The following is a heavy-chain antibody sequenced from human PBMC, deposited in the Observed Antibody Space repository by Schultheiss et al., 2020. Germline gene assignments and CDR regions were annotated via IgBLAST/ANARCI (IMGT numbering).Heavy chain of an antibody. V-gene: IGHV3-23*01. J-gene: IGHJ4*02. D-gene: IGHD5-18*01. CDR2: ISGSGGST. Sequence: GGSLRLSCAPSGLTFSSYAMSWVRQAPGKGLEWVSAISGSGGSTYYADSVKGRFTISRDNSKNTLYLQMNSLRAEDTAVYYCAKGSAMVWDYWGQGTLVTVSS. CDR3: AKGSAMVWDY. CDR1: GLTFSSYA.